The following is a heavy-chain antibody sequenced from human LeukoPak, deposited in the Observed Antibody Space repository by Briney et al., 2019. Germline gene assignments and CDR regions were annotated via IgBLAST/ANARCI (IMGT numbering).Heavy chain of an antibody. D-gene: IGHD3-22*01. CDR1: GDSINSLDL. Sequence: PSGTLSLTCTVSGDSINSLDLWSWVRQPPGKGLEWIGEMYLSGTTHSNPSVKSRVTISIDKSKNQFFLNLSSVTAADTAVYYCAGLVGRYSSGLYYYYFDYWGQGNLVTVSS. J-gene: IGHJ4*02. CDR2: MYLSGTT. V-gene: IGHV4-4*02. CDR3: AGLVGRYSSGLYYYYFDY.